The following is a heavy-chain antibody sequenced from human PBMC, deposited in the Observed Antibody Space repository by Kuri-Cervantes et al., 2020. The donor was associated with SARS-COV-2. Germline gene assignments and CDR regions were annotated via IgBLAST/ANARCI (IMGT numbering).Heavy chain of an antibody. V-gene: IGHV3-21*06. D-gene: IGHD4-11*01. CDR2: IGPSNTYI. Sequence: GESLKISCTASGFTFNTYNMKWVRQAPGKGLEWVSGIGPSNTYIYYADSVKGRFIISRDNAKNSLYLQMNSLRAEDTAVYYCAEAGYSNRLSIWGQGTLVTVSS. CDR1: GFTFNTYN. J-gene: IGHJ4*02. CDR3: AEAGYSNRLSI.